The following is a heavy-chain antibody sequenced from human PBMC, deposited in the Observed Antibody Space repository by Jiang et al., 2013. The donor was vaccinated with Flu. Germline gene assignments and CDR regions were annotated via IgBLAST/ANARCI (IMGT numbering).Heavy chain of an antibody. Sequence: GAEVKKPGASVKVSCKASGYTFTGYYMHWVRQAPGQGLEWMGWINPNSGGTNYAQKFQGRVTMTRDTSISTAYMELSRLRSDDTAVYYCARDYYDSSGYFGYWGQGTLVTVSS. CDR1: GYTFTGYY. CDR2: INPNSGGT. V-gene: IGHV1-2*02. J-gene: IGHJ4*02. D-gene: IGHD3-22*01. CDR3: ARDYYDSSGYFGY.